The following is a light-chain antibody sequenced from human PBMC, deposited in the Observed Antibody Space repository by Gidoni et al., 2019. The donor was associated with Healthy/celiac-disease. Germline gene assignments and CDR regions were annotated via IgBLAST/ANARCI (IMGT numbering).Light chain of an antibody. J-gene: IGLJ3*02. CDR1: SSDVGGYNY. CDR2: DVS. Sequence: QSALTQPASVSGSPGQSITISCTGTSSDVGGYNYVSWSQQHPGKAPKLMIYDVSNRPSGVSNRFSGSKSGNTASLTISGLQAEDEADYYCSSYTSSSFWVFGGGTKLTVL. CDR3: SSYTSSSFWV. V-gene: IGLV2-14*03.